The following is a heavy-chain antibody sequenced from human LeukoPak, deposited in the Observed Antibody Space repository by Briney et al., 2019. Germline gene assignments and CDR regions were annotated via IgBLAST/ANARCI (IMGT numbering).Heavy chain of an antibody. CDR3: ARDVRTGYSSSWYDY. CDR2: IYYSGST. Sequence: PSETLSLTCTVSGGSISSSSYYWGWIRQPPGKGLEWIGSIYYSGSTYDNPSLKSRVTISVDTSKNQFSLKLSSVTAADTAVYYCARDVRTGYSSSWYDYWGQGTLVTVSS. J-gene: IGHJ4*02. D-gene: IGHD6-13*01. CDR1: GGSISSSSYY. V-gene: IGHV4-39*01.